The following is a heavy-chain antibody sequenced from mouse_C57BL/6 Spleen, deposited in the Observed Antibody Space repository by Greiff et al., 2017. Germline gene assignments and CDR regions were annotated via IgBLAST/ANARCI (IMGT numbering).Heavy chain of an antibody. Sequence: QVHVEQSGAELAKPGASVKLSCKASGYTFSSYGMHWVKQRPGKGLEWIGYINPGSCYTKYNQKLKDKATLTEDKSSSTSYIQLICLTSEDSAFYYCASSDYGISFAYWGQGTTLTVSS. J-gene: IGHJ2*01. CDR3: ASSDYGISFAY. CDR1: GYTFSSYG. V-gene: IGHV1-7*01. CDR2: INPGSCYT. D-gene: IGHD1-1*01.